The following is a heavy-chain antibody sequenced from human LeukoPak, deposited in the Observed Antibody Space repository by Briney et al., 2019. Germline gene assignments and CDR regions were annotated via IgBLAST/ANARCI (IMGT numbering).Heavy chain of an antibody. V-gene: IGHV4-34*01. CDR2: INHSGST. CDR3: ARLLVGATFLVDAFDI. CDR1: GGSFSGYY. Sequence: SETLSLTCAVYGGSFSGYYWSWIRQPPGKGLEWIGEINHSGSTNYNPSLKSRVTISVDTSKNQFSPKLSSVTAADTAVYYCARLLVGATFLVDAFDIWGQGTMVTVSS. D-gene: IGHD1-26*01. J-gene: IGHJ3*02.